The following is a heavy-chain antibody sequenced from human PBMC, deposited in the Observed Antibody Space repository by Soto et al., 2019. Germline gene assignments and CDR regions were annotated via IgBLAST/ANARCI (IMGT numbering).Heavy chain of an antibody. CDR1: GFTFDDYA. J-gene: IGHJ6*02. CDR2: ISWNSGSI. Sequence: SLRLSCAASGFTFDDYAMHWVRPAPGKGLEWVSGISWNSGSIGYADSVKGRFTISRDNAKNSLYLQMNSLRAEDTALYYCAKDMGSGSYPGPYYYGMDVWGQGTTVTVSS. D-gene: IGHD1-26*01. CDR3: AKDMGSGSYPGPYYYGMDV. V-gene: IGHV3-9*01.